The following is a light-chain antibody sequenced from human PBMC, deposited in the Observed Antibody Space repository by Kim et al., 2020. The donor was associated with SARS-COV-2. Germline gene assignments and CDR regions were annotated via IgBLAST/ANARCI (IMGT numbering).Light chain of an antibody. V-gene: IGLV3-1*01. Sequence: VSPGPPASITCPGDKLGDKYACWYQQKPGQSPVLVIYQDSKRPSGIPERFSGSNSGNTATLTISGTQAMDEADYYCQAWDSSTVVFGGGTQLTVL. J-gene: IGLJ2*01. CDR1: KLGDKY. CDR3: QAWDSSTVV. CDR2: QDS.